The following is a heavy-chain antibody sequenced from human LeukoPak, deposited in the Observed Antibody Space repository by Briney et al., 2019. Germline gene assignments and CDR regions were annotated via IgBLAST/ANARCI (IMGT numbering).Heavy chain of an antibody. D-gene: IGHD3-22*01. J-gene: IGHJ4*02. Sequence: PSETLSLTCTVSGGSISSGGYYWSWIRQPPGKGLEWIGEINHSGSTNYNPSLKSRVTISVDTSKNQFSLKLSSVTAADTAVYYCARGWFGYPTPFDYWGQGTLVTVSS. CDR1: GGSISSGGYY. CDR3: ARGWFGYPTPFDY. CDR2: INHSGST. V-gene: IGHV4-61*08.